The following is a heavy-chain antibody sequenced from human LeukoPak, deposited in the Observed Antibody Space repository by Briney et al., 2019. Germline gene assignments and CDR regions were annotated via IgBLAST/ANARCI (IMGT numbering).Heavy chain of an antibody. Sequence: SETLSLTCTVSGGSISSGSYYWSWIRQPAGKGLEWIGRIYASGSTNYNPSLKSRVTISVDTSKNQFSLKLSSVTAADTAVYYCAREGGQCSSTSCYTSVIYYYYYYMDVWGKGTTVTVSS. CDR2: IYASGST. CDR3: AREGGQCSSTSCYTSVIYYYYYYMDV. D-gene: IGHD2-2*02. J-gene: IGHJ6*03. V-gene: IGHV4-61*02. CDR1: GGSISSGSYY.